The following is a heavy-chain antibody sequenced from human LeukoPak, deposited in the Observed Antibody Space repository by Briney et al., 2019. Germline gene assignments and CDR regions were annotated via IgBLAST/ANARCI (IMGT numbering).Heavy chain of an antibody. V-gene: IGHV4-38-2*02. CDR1: GYSISSGYY. CDR3: ARGLGPGNWFDP. D-gene: IGHD3-10*01. J-gene: IGHJ5*02. Sequence: SETLSLTCTVSGYSISSGYYWGWIRQPPGKGLEWIGSIYHSGSTFYNPSLKSRVTISVDTSKNQFSLKLSSVTAADTAMFYCARGLGPGNWFDPWGQGTLATVSS. CDR2: IYHSGST.